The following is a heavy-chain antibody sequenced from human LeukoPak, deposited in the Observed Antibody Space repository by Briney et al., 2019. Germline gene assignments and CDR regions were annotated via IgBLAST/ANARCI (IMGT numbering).Heavy chain of an antibody. CDR1: GFTFSSYE. J-gene: IGHJ6*04. D-gene: IGHD5-18*01. CDR3: AREVERRGGIQLWLSYYYGMDV. Sequence: HPGGSLRLSCAASGFTFSSYEMNWVRQAPGKGLEWVSYISSSGSTIYYADSVKGRFTISRDNAKNSLYLQMNSLRAEDTAVYYCAREVERRGGIQLWLSYYYGMDVWGKGTTVTVSS. V-gene: IGHV3-48*03. CDR2: ISSSGSTI.